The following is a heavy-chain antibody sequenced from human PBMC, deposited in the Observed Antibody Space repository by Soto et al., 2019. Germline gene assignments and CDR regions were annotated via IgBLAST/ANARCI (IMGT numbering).Heavy chain of an antibody. CDR2: TYYRSKWYN. D-gene: IGHD7-27*01. CDR1: GDSVSSNSAA. CDR3: SAAGDRRHACFEI. V-gene: IGHV6-1*01. J-gene: IGHJ3*02. Sequence: SQTLSLTCAISGDSVSSNSAAWNWIRHSPSRGLEWLGRTYYRSKWYNDYAVSVKSRITINPDTSKNQFHLQLNSVTPEDTVVYFCSAAGDRRHACFEIWGEETVVTVSS.